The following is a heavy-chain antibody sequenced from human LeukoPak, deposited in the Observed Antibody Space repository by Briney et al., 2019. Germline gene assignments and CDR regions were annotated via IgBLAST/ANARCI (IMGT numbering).Heavy chain of an antibody. J-gene: IGHJ3*02. Sequence: GRSLRLSCAASGFTFSSYGMHWVRQAPGKGLEWVAVISYDGSNKYYADSVKGRFTISRDNSKNTLYLQMNSLRAEDTAVYYCASYAFDIWGQGTMVTVSS. CDR1: GFTFSSYG. CDR2: ISYDGSNK. V-gene: IGHV3-30*03. CDR3: ASYAFDI.